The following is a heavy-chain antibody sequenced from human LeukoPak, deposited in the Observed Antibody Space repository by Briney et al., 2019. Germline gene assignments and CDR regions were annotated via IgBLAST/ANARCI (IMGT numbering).Heavy chain of an antibody. CDR3: AREKFDS. V-gene: IGHV3-30*03. Sequence: PGGSLRLSCAASGFTFSSYGMHWVRQAPGKGLEWVAVVSYEGTIKYYSDSAKGRFTISRDNSNSLVSLQMNNLTTEDTAVYYCAREKFDSWGQGTLFIVSP. CDR2: VSYEGTIK. CDR1: GFTFSSYG. J-gene: IGHJ5*01.